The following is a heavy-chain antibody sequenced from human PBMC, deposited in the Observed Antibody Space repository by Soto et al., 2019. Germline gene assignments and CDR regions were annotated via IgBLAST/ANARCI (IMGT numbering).Heavy chain of an antibody. CDR1: GFTFSNYA. CDR3: ARGGGGYYYYGMDV. CDR2: IGGGGDDT. V-gene: IGHV3-23*01. J-gene: IGHJ6*02. Sequence: AQLLESGGGLVQPGGSLRLSCAASGFTFSNYAMSWVRQAPGKGLEWVSGIGGGGDDTYYAVSVKGRFIISRDNSKNTLYLQMNSLRPEDTAVYYCARGGGGYYYYGMDVWGQGTTVTVSS. D-gene: IGHD2-15*01.